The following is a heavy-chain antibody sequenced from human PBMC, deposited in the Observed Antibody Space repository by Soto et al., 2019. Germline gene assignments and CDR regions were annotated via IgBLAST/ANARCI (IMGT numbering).Heavy chain of an antibody. CDR1: GGTFSSYT. J-gene: IGHJ4*02. CDR3: VRRAVGASFFDY. Sequence: QVQLVQSGAEVKKPGSSVKVSCKASGGTFSSYTISWVRQAPGQGLEWMGRIIPILGIANYAQKFQGRVKITEDKSTSTAYMELSSLRCEDAAVYYWVRRAVGASFFDYWGQGSLVRVSS. V-gene: IGHV1-69*02. CDR2: IIPILGIA. D-gene: IGHD6-19*01.